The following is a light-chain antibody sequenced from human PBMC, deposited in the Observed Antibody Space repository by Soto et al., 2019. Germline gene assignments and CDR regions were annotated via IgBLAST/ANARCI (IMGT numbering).Light chain of an antibody. Sequence: EIVMTQSPATLSVSPGERATLSCRASQTVGSKLAWYQQKPGQVPRLLIYGASTRATGIPARFGGSGSGTEFTLTISSLQSEDFAVYYCQQYNNWPRTFGQGTKVEIK. CDR3: QQYNNWPRT. CDR2: GAS. J-gene: IGKJ1*01. V-gene: IGKV3-15*01. CDR1: QTVGSK.